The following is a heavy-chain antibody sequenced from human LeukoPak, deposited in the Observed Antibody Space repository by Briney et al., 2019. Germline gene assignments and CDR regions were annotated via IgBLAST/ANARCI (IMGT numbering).Heavy chain of an antibody. CDR1: GFTFSSYA. V-gene: IGHV3-23*01. CDR2: ISGSGGST. CDR3: AKDFRTIAARLGVDY. Sequence: GGSLRLSCAASGFTFSSYAMNWVRQAPGKGLEWVSSISGSGGSTYYADSVKGRFTISRDNSKNTLYLQMNSLRDEDTAVYYCAKDFRTIAARLGVDYWGQGTLVTVSS. J-gene: IGHJ4*02. D-gene: IGHD6-6*01.